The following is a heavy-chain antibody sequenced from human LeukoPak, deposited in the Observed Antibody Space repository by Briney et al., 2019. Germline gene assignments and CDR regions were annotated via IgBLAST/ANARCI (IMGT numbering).Heavy chain of an antibody. V-gene: IGHV3-48*04. Sequence: GGSLRLSCAASGFTFSSSNMNWVRQAPGKGLEWVSYISSSSSSIYYAGSVKGRFTISRDNPKNSLYLQMNSLRAEDTAVYDCARDIDAGFYFDYWGQGSLVTVSS. CDR1: GFTFSSSN. CDR3: ARDIDAGFYFDY. CDR2: ISSSSSSI. D-gene: IGHD1-14*01. J-gene: IGHJ4*02.